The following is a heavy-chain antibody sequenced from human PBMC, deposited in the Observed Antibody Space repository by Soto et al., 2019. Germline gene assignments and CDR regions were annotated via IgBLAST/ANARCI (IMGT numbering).Heavy chain of an antibody. CDR1: GGSISSNSYY. Sequence: SETLSLTCTVSGGSISSNSYYWGWIRQPPGKGLEWVGSIYYSGNTYYNPSLNSRVTLSVDTSKNQISLKLTSVTAEDTAVYYCARHFGYSAFFEFFQPWGQGTLVTVSS. V-gene: IGHV4-39*01. CDR2: IYYSGNT. D-gene: IGHD5-18*01. CDR3: ARHFGYSAFFEFFQP. J-gene: IGHJ1*01.